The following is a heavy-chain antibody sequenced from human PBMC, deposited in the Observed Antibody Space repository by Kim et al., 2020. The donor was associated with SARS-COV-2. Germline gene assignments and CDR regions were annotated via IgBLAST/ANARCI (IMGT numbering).Heavy chain of an antibody. Sequence: SETLSLTCTVSGGSISSYYWSWIRQPPGKGLEWIGYIYYSGSTNYNPSLKSRVTISVDTSKNQFSLKLSSVTAADTAVYYCARSGVRGGTFDIWGQGTMVTVSS. V-gene: IGHV4-59*08. J-gene: IGHJ3*02. CDR3: ARSGVRGGTFDI. CDR2: IYYSGST. D-gene: IGHD3-10*01. CDR1: GGSISSYY.